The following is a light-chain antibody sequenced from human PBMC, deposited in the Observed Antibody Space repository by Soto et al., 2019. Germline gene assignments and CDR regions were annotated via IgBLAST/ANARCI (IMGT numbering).Light chain of an antibody. CDR1: SSDVGIYNY. J-gene: IGLJ2*01. CDR3: SSDAGTIL. V-gene: IGLV2-8*01. CDR2: EVT. Sequence: QSALTQPPSPSGSPGQSVTISCTGTSSDVGIYNYVSWYQQHPGRAPKLIIYEVTKRPSGVPDRFSGSKSGNTASLTVSGLQAEDEADYYCSSDAGTILFGGGTKVTVL.